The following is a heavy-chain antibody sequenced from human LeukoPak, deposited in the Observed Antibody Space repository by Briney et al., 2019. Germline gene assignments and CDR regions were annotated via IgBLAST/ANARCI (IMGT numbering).Heavy chain of an antibody. CDR1: GFTFSSYW. D-gene: IGHD2-21*02. Sequence: GGSLRLSCAASGFTFSSYWMSWVRQAPGKGLEWVANIKQDGSEKYYVDSVKGRFTTSRDNAKNSLYLQMNSLRAKDTAVYYCARDSAYCGGDCYVRWFDPWGQGTLVTVSS. CDR2: IKQDGSEK. CDR3: ARDSAYCGGDCYVRWFDP. V-gene: IGHV3-7*01. J-gene: IGHJ5*02.